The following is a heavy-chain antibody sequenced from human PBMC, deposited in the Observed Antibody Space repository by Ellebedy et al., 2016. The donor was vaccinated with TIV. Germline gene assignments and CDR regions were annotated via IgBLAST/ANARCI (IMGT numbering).Heavy chain of an antibody. CDR2: VFHSGSN. D-gene: IGHD3-22*01. V-gene: IGHV4-38-2*02. CDR3: ARGLQYDSNNYKPLPFDY. J-gene: IGHJ4*02. CDR1: GYAISSGYW. Sequence: SETLSLTCTVSGYAISSGYWWGWIRQPPGKRLEWIGAVFHSGSNSYNPSLKSRVTISLDTSKNQFSLKLNSATAADTAVYYCARGLQYDSNNYKPLPFDYWGQGTLVTVSS.